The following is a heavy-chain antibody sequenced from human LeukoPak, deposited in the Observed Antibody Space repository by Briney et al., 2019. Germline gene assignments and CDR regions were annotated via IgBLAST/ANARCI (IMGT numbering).Heavy chain of an antibody. J-gene: IGHJ4*02. CDR3: AREARNYYDSGSYYIDLDY. Sequence: GASVKVSCKASGYTFTNYGISWVRQAPGQGLEWMGWISAYNGNTNYAQKLQGRVTMTTDTSTRTAYMELRSLRSDDTAVYYCAREARNYYDSGSYYIDLDYWGQGTLVTVSS. V-gene: IGHV1-18*01. D-gene: IGHD3-10*01. CDR1: GYTFTNYG. CDR2: ISAYNGNT.